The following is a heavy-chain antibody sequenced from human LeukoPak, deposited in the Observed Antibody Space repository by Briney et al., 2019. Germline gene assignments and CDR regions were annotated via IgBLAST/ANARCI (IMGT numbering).Heavy chain of an antibody. D-gene: IGHD6-13*01. CDR1: GFTFNSYS. V-gene: IGHV3-21*01. CDR2: ISSSSYI. Sequence: GGSLRLSCAASGFTFNSYSMNWVRQAPGKGLEWVSSISSSSYIYYADSVKGRFTISRDNAKNSLYLQMNSLRAEDTAVYYCATDNLGIAGRDYWGQGTLVTVSS. J-gene: IGHJ4*02. CDR3: ATDNLGIAGRDY.